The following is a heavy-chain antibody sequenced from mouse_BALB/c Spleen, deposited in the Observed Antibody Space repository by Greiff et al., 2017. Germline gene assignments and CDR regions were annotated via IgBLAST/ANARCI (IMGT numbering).Heavy chain of an antibody. D-gene: IGHD2-12*01. J-gene: IGHJ1*01. CDR2: IWGDGST. CDR3: ARAYYRYFDV. Sequence: QVQLQQSGPSLVQPSQSLSITCTVSGFSLTSYGVHWVRQSPGKGLEWLGMIWGDGSTDYNSALNSRLSISKDNSKSQVFLKMNSLQTDDTARYYCARAYYRYFDVWGAGTTVTVSS. V-gene: IGHV2-4-1*01. CDR1: GFSLTSYG.